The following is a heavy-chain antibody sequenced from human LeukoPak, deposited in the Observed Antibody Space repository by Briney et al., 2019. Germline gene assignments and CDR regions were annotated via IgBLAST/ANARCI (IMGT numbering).Heavy chain of an antibody. V-gene: IGHV3-23*01. CDR1: GFTFSSYA. D-gene: IGHD6-19*01. Sequence: GGSLRLSCAASGFTFSSYAMSWVRQAPGKGLEWVSAISSSGGSTYYADSVKGRFTISRDNARNSLYLQMNSLRAEDTAVYYCARGHTSGWHPFDYWGQGTLVTVSS. CDR2: ISSSGGST. CDR3: ARGHTSGWHPFDY. J-gene: IGHJ4*02.